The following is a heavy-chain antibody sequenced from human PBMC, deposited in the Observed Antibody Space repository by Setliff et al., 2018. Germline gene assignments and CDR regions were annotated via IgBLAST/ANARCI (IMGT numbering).Heavy chain of an antibody. J-gene: IGHJ3*01. V-gene: IGHV1-18*01. CDR2: ISSYNSDVT. Sequence: ASVKVSCKASGYIFSSYGISWVRRAPGQGLEWMGWISSYNSDVTNYAQRFQGRITMTTDTSTSVAYMDLRGLRSDDTAIYYCAISTLSVCSGGSCPSVFDVWGPGTMVTVSS. CDR3: AISTLSVCSGGSCPSVFDV. CDR1: GYIFSSYG. D-gene: IGHD2-15*01.